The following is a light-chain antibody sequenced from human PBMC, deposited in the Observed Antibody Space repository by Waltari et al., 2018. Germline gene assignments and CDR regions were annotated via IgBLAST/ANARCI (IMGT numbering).Light chain of an antibody. CDR2: DVN. V-gene: IGLV2-11*01. CDR3: CSYAGGYTYV. Sequence: QSALTPPRSVSGSPGQSVTISCTGTSSDVGGYNYVSWYQQHPGKAPKVMLYDVNKRPSGVPDRFSGSKSGNTASLTISGLQAEDEADYYCCSYAGGYTYVFGTGTKVTVL. J-gene: IGLJ1*01. CDR1: SSDVGGYNY.